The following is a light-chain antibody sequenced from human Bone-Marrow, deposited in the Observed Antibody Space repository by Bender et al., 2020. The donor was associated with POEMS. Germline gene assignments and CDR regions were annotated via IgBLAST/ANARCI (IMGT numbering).Light chain of an antibody. V-gene: IGLV2-14*01. CDR3: SSYTSTSAVL. Sequence: QSALTQPASVSGSPGQSITISCTGTSSDVGGYDSVSWYQHHPGKAPKLMLYEVNKRPSGVSDRFSGSKSGDTASLTISGLQADDEAAYFCSSYTSTSAVLFGGGTKLTVL. CDR1: SSDVGGYDS. J-gene: IGLJ2*01. CDR2: EVN.